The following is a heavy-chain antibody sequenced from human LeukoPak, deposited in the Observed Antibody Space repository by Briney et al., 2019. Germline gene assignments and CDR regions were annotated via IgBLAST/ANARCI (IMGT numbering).Heavy chain of an antibody. J-gene: IGHJ4*02. CDR3: TTLSYVGGY. Sequence: TTGGSLRLSCAASGFTFTNAWMSWVRQAPGKVLEWIDRSKSQTDGGTTDYAAPVKGRFTISRDDSKNTVYLQMNSLKTEDTAVYYCTTLSYVGGYWGQGTLVTVSS. V-gene: IGHV3-15*01. CDR2: SKSQTDGGTT. CDR1: GFTFTNAW. D-gene: IGHD3-10*02.